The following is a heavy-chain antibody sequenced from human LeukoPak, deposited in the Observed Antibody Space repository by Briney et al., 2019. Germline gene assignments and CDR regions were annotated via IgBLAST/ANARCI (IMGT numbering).Heavy chain of an antibody. V-gene: IGHV5-51*01. Sequence: GESLKISCMGSGYSFSNYWIGWVRQMPGKGLEWMGIIYPDESNTRYSPSFQGQVTVSADKSISTAYLQWSSLKASDTAIYYCARHEGGGWYIDYWGQGTLVTVSS. CDR1: GYSFSNYW. CDR3: ARHEGGGWYIDY. J-gene: IGHJ4*02. CDR2: IYPDESNT. D-gene: IGHD6-19*01.